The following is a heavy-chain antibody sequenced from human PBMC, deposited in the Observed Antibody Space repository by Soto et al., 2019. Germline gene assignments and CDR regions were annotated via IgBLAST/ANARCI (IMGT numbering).Heavy chain of an antibody. CDR1: GGSISSGGYY. CDR2: IYHSGTT. CDR3: ARDPMRYPTYFDY. J-gene: IGHJ4*02. D-gene: IGHD1-1*01. V-gene: IGHV4-31*03. Sequence: QVQLQESGPGLVKPSQTLSLTCTVSGGSISSGGYYWSWVRQHPGKGLEWIGYIYHSGTTYYNPSLKSRVIISVDTSKNQFSLKRSSVTAADTAVYYCARDPMRYPTYFDYWGRGILVTVSS.